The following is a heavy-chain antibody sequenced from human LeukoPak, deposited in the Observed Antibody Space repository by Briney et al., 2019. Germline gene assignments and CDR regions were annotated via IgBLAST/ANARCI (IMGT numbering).Heavy chain of an antibody. Sequence: GASVKVSCKVSGFSLTELSLHWVRQAPGKGLEWMGGLDPEHDETIYAQDFQDRVTVTEDTSTDTAYMELSSLRSEDTAVYYCATDVITGTTKGAFDVRGQGTMVIVSS. CDR1: GFSLTELS. J-gene: IGHJ3*01. V-gene: IGHV1-24*01. CDR2: LDPEHDET. CDR3: ATDVITGTTKGAFDV. D-gene: IGHD1-7*01.